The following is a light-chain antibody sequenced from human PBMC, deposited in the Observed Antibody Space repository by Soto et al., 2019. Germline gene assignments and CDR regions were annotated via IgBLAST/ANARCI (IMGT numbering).Light chain of an antibody. J-gene: IGKJ1*01. CDR1: QSIDSW. CDR3: QQYNGYPWT. V-gene: IGKV1-5*03. Sequence: DIQMTHSPSTLSASVGDRVTITCRASQSIDSWLAWYQQKPGKAPKLLIYKASSLESGVPSRFSGSGSGTEFTLTISSLQPDDFATYYCQQYNGYPWTFGQGTKVDIK. CDR2: KAS.